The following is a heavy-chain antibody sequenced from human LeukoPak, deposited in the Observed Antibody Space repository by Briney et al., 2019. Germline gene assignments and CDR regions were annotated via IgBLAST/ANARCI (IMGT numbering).Heavy chain of an antibody. Sequence: PSQTLSLTCAVSGGSISSGGYSWSWIRQPPGKGLEWIGYIYHSGSTYYNPSLKSRVTISVDRSKYQFSLKLSSVTAADTAVYYCARSICGGDCYHEYYFDYWGQGTLVTVSS. CDR2: IYHSGST. CDR1: GGSISSGGYS. J-gene: IGHJ4*02. V-gene: IGHV4-30-2*01. CDR3: ARSICGGDCYHEYYFDY. D-gene: IGHD2-21*02.